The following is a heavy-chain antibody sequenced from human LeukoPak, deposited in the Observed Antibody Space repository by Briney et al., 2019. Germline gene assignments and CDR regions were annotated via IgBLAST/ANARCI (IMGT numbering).Heavy chain of an antibody. CDR2: ISGSGGST. Sequence: GGSLRLSCAASGFTFSSYAMSWVRQAPGKGLEWVSAISGSGGSTYYADSVKGRFTISRDNSKNTLYLQMNSLRAEDTAVYYCAKDCTHSSSWYGVHYYYYMDVWGKGTTVTVSS. J-gene: IGHJ6*03. CDR3: AKDCTHSSSWYGVHYYYYMDV. V-gene: IGHV3-23*01. CDR1: GFTFSSYA. D-gene: IGHD6-13*01.